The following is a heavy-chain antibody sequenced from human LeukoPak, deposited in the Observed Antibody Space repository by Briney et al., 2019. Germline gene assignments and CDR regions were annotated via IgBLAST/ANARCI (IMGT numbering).Heavy chain of an antibody. J-gene: IGHJ4*02. D-gene: IGHD3-10*01. CDR3: AKDSYYYGSGSFY. CDR2: ISGSGSST. V-gene: IGHV3-23*01. Sequence: GGSLGLSCAASGFTFSSYAMSWVRQAPERGLERVSTISGSGSSTYYADSVKGRFTISRDNSKNTLYLQMNSLRAEDTAIYYCAKDSYYYGSGSFYWGQGTLVTVSS. CDR1: GFTFSSYA.